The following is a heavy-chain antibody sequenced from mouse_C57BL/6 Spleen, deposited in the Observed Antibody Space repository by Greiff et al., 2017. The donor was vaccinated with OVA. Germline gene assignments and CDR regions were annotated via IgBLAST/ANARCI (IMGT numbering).Heavy chain of an antibody. CDR1: GFTFSSYT. CDR2: ISGGGGNT. Sequence: EVMLVESGGGLVKPGGSLKLSCAASGFTFSSYTMSWVSQTPEKRLEWVATISGGGGNTYYPDSVKGRFTISRDKAKNTRYLQMSSLRSEDTALDYCAPIYYGNAGFFAYWGQGTLVTVSA. V-gene: IGHV5-9*01. D-gene: IGHD2-1*01. CDR3: APIYYGNAGFFAY. J-gene: IGHJ3*01.